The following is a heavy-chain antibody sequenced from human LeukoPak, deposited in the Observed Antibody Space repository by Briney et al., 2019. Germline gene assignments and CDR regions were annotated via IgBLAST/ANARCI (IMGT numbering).Heavy chain of an antibody. V-gene: IGHV1-69*04. J-gene: IGHJ4*02. CDR1: GGTFSSYA. Sequence: SVKVSCKASGGTFSSYAISWVRQAPGQGLEWMGRIIPILGIANYAQKFQGRVTITADKSTSTAYMELSSLRSEDTAVYYCARDVSGYSGYVHSIDYWGQGTLVTVSS. CDR2: IIPILGIA. D-gene: IGHD5-12*01. CDR3: ARDVSGYSGYVHSIDY.